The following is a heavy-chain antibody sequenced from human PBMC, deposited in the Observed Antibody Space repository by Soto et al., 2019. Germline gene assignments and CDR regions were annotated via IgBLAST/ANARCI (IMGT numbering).Heavy chain of an antibody. CDR2: ITWDCINN. Sequence: EVQLVESGGGVVQPGGSLRLSCTASGFTFGDYTMHWVRQAPGKGLEGVSLITWDCINNSYADSVRGRLTISRDNSKNSLYLQMNGLRHEDTAFYYCAKDGIAWHWGQGTLGTVSS. CDR3: AKDGIAWH. CDR1: GFTFGDYT. D-gene: IGHD2-15*01. J-gene: IGHJ4*02. V-gene: IGHV3-43*01.